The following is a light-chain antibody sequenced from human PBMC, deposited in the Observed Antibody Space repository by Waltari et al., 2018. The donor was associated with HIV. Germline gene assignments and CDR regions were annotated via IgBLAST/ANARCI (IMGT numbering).Light chain of an antibody. J-gene: IGLJ1*01. CDR3: NSYSTTYTPCV. CDR1: SSDVGPFNY. V-gene: IGLV2-14*01. Sequence: QSALTPPASVSGSPGQSLTISCPGSSSDVGPFNYVSCYQQHPGKAPKLVIYDVSNRPSGVSNPFSGSKSGNTASLTISGLQTEDEADYYCNSYSTTYTPCVFGTGTRVTVL. CDR2: DVS.